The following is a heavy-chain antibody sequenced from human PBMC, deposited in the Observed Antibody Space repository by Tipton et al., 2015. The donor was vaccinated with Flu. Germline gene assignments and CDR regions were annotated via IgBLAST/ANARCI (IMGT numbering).Heavy chain of an antibody. V-gene: IGHV1-18*01. Sequence: QSGAKVKKPGASVKVSCKASGYTFTSYGISWVRQAPGQGLEWMGWISAYNGNTNYAQKLQGRVTMTTDTSTSTAYMELRSLRSDDTAVYYCARALRSKGLVPGRFDPWGQGTLVTVSS. CDR2: ISAYNGNT. CDR1: GYTFTSYG. D-gene: IGHD6-19*01. CDR3: ARALRSKGLVPGRFDP. J-gene: IGHJ5*02.